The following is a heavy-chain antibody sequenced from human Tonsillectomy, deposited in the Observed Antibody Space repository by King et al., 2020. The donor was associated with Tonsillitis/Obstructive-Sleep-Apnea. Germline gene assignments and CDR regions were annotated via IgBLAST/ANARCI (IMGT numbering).Heavy chain of an antibody. V-gene: IGHV1-3*01. Sequence: QLVQSGAEVKKPGASVKVSCKASGYTFTTYVMHWVRQAPGQRPEWMGWINAGNGNTKYSQKFQGRVTITRDTSASTAYMELSSLRSEDTGVNYCTRDISEFSGPGDYWGQGTLVTVSS. CDR1: GYTFTTYV. CDR3: TRDISEFSGPGDY. D-gene: IGHD2/OR15-2a*01. CDR2: INAGNGNT. J-gene: IGHJ4*02.